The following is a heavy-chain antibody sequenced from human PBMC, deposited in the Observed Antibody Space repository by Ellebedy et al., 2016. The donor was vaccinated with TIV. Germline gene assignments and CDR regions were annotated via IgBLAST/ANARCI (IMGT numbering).Heavy chain of an antibody. CDR1: GGSISSGGYY. Sequence: SETLSLTXTVSGGSISSGGYYWSWIRQHPGKGLEWIGYIYYSGSTYYNPSLKSRVTISVDTSKNQFSLKLSSVTAADTAVYYCARGGGSQLLYYYYYMDVWGKGTTVTVSS. CDR3: ARGGGSQLLYYYYYMDV. J-gene: IGHJ6*03. V-gene: IGHV4-31*03. CDR2: IYYSGST. D-gene: IGHD2-2*01.